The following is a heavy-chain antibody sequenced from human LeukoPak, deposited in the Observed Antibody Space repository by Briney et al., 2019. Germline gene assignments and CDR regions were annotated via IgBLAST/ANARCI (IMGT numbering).Heavy chain of an antibody. D-gene: IGHD6-19*01. CDR3: AKDYRSGWYELPGH. Sequence: PGGSLRLSCAACGFTFSSYGMHWVRQAPGKGLEWVAFIRYDGSNKYYADSVKGRFTISRDNSKNTLYLQMNSLRAEDTAVYYCAKDYRSGWYELPGHWGQGTLVTVSS. CDR1: GFTFSSYG. J-gene: IGHJ4*02. CDR2: IRYDGSNK. V-gene: IGHV3-30*02.